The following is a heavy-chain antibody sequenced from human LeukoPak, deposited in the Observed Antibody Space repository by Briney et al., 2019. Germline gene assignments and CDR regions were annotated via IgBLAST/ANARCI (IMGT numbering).Heavy chain of an antibody. V-gene: IGHV3-23*01. Sequence: GGSLRLSCAASGFTFSTYAMGWVCQAPGKGLEWVSGISANGGRTYYADSVKGRFTISRDNSKNTLYVHMISLRAEDTAIYYCVKGLEDRHDSSGYYSNWFDPWGQGTLVTVSS. CDR3: VKGLEDRHDSSGYYSNWFDP. J-gene: IGHJ5*02. D-gene: IGHD3-22*01. CDR1: GFTFSTYA. CDR2: ISANGGRT.